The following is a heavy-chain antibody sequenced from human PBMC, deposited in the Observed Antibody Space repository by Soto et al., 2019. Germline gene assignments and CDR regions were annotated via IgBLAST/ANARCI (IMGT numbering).Heavy chain of an antibody. D-gene: IGHD1-26*01. V-gene: IGHV4-39*01. CDR1: RGSISSSGYY. J-gene: IGHJ4*02. CDR2: IYYSGSA. CDR3: ATPSGGYYSLFDY. Sequence: NPSETLSLTCTVSRGSISSSGYYWGWIRQPPGKGLEWIGSIYYSGSAYYNPSLKSRVSISVDTSKSQFSLKLTSVTAADTAVYYCATPSGGYYSLFDYWGPGTLVTVSS.